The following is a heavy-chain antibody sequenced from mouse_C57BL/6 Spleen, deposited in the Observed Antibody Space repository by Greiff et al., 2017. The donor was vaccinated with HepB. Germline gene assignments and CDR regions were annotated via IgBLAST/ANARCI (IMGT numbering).Heavy chain of an antibody. CDR3: TRDYYGSSPWFAY. J-gene: IGHJ3*01. CDR2: IDPETGGT. CDR1: GYTFTDYE. D-gene: IGHD1-1*01. V-gene: IGHV1-15*01. Sequence: VKLKQSGAELVRPGASVTLSCKASGYTFTDYEMHWVKQTPVHGLEWIGAIDPETGGTAYNQKFKGKAILTADKSSSTAYMELRSLTSEDSAVYYCTRDYYGSSPWFAYWGQGTLVTVSA.